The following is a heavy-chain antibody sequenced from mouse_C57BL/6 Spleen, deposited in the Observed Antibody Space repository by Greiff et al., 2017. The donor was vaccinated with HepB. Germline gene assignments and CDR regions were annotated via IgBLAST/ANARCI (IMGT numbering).Heavy chain of an antibody. CDR3: ASPAQATWRFAY. Sequence: VQLVESGAELVRPGTSVKVSCKASGYAFTNYLIEWVKQRPGQGLEWIGVINPGSGGTNYKEKFKGKATLTADKSSSTAYMQLSSLTSEDSAVYFCASPAQATWRFAYWGQGTLVTVSA. CDR2: INPGSGGT. J-gene: IGHJ3*01. CDR1: GYAFTNYL. V-gene: IGHV1-54*01. D-gene: IGHD3-2*02.